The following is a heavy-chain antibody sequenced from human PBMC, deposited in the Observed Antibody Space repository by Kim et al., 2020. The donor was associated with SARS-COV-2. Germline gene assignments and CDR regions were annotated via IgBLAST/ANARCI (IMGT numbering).Heavy chain of an antibody. Sequence: SETLSLTCAVYGGSFSGHCWNWVRKRPGQGLEWNGEVSLCGSTSYNQSLRSRVTISVDTSKNQFSLKVSPVTAAATAVSYCSTSRPGSNKYGMDVWGQGTTVTVS. D-gene: IGHD3-10*01. V-gene: IGHV4-34*01. CDR2: VSLCGST. CDR3: STSRPGSNKYGMDV. CDR1: GGSFSGHC. J-gene: IGHJ6*02.